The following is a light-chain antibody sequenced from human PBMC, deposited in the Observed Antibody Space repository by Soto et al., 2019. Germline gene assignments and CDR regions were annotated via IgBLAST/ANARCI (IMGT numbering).Light chain of an antibody. CDR2: EVS. CDR1: SSDVGGYNY. Sequence: QSALTQPPSASGSPGQSVTIPCIGTSSDVGGYNYVSWYQQHPGKAPKLMIYEVSKRPSGVPDRFSGSKSGNTASLTVSGLQAEDEADYYCSSYAGSNNLVFGGGTKLTVL. V-gene: IGLV2-8*01. CDR3: SSYAGSNNLV. J-gene: IGLJ2*01.